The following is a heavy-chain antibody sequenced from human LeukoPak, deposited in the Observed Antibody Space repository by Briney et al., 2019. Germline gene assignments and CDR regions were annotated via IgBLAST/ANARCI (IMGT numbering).Heavy chain of an antibody. CDR1: GFTFSSYS. CDR3: ANTAGYKVY. J-gene: IGHJ4*02. V-gene: IGHV3-48*01. CDR2: ISSGSSTI. D-gene: IGHD1-14*01. Sequence: GGSLRLSCAASGFTFSSYSMNWVRQAPGKGLEWVSYISSGSSTIYYADSVKGRFTISRDNAKNSLYLQMNSLRAEDTAVYYCANTAGYKVYWGQGTLVTVSS.